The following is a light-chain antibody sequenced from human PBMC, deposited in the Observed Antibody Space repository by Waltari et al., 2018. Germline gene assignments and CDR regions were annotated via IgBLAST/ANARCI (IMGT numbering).Light chain of an antibody. CDR2: YDT. CDR1: NIGLKS. CDR3: LVWDNTSDHPGYV. Sequence: SYVLTQPPSVSVAPGQTARITCEGNNIGLKSVHWYQQRPGQAPVVVINYDTDRPSGIPERFSGSNSGNTATLTISTVEAGDEADYYCLVWDNTSDHPGYVFGTGTKVSVL. J-gene: IGLJ1*01. V-gene: IGLV3-21*04.